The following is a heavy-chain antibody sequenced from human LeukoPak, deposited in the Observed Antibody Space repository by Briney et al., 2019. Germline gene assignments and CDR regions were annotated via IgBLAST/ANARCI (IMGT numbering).Heavy chain of an antibody. D-gene: IGHD3-22*01. J-gene: IGHJ4*02. CDR3: PREALDSSSGYYYPY. CDR1: GGTFSSYA. V-gene: IGHV1-69*04. Sequence: SVKVSCKASGGTFSSYAISWVRQAPGQGLEWMGRIIPIFGIANYAQKFQGRVTITADKSTSTAYMELSSLRSEDTAVYYCPREALDSSSGYYYPYWGQGTLVTVSS. CDR2: IIPIFGIA.